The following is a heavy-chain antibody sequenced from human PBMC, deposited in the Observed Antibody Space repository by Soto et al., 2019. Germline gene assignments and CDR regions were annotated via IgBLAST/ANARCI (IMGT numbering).Heavy chain of an antibody. CDR3: ARLKQDYAVA. CDR1: GYTFTSYD. V-gene: IGHV1-8*01. D-gene: IGHD3-16*01. J-gene: IGHJ4*02. Sequence: QVQLVQSGAEVKKPGASVKVSCKASGYTFTSYDINWVRQATGQGLEWMGWMNPNSGNTAYAQKFQGRVTMTRNTSICTAYMELRRLRSEDTAVYYCARLKQDYAVAWGQGTLVTVSS. CDR2: MNPNSGNT.